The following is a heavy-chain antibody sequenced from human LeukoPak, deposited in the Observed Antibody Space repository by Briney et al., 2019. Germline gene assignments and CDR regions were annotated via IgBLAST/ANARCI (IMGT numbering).Heavy chain of an antibody. Sequence: GGSLRLSCAASGFTFSSYSMNWVRQAPGKGLEWVSSISSSSSYIYYADSVKGRFTISRDNAKNSLYLQMNSLRAEDTAVYYCARDGLTVTTRVGFDYWGQGTLVTVSS. CDR2: ISSSSSYI. J-gene: IGHJ4*02. CDR3: ARDGLTVTTRVGFDY. D-gene: IGHD4-17*01. CDR1: GFTFSSYS. V-gene: IGHV3-21*01.